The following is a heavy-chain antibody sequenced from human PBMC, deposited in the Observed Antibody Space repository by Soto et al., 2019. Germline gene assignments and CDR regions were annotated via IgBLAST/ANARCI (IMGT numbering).Heavy chain of an antibody. J-gene: IGHJ3*01. CDR3: VKRGRNWGAFDF. CDR1: GFILNNYA. D-gene: IGHD7-27*01. V-gene: IGHV3-23*01. CDR2: IGGTDGDSDGVP. Sequence: VQLLESGGDLVQPGGSLRLSCVASGFILNNYAMSWVRQAPGKGLEWVSTIGGTDGDSDGVPWYEDSVKGRFTISRDSSATTLFLHTDNSRAEDSALYYCVKRGRNWGAFDFWGPGTTVVVSS.